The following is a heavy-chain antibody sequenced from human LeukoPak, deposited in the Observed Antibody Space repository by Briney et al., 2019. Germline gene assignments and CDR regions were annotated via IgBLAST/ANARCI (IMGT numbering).Heavy chain of an antibody. CDR1: GFTFSSYG. Sequence: PGRSLRLSCAASGFTFSSYGMHWVRQAPGKGLEWVAVISYDGSNKYYADSVKGRFTISRDNSKNTLYLQMNSLRAEDTAVYYCAKPPDGYNIWDSFDYWGQGTLVTVSS. CDR3: AKPPDGYNIWDSFDY. D-gene: IGHD5-24*01. CDR2: ISYDGSNK. V-gene: IGHV3-30*18. J-gene: IGHJ4*02.